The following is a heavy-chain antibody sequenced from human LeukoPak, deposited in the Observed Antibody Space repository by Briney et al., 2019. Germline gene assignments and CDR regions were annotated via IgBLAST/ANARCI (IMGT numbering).Heavy chain of an antibody. CDR2: IYYSGST. J-gene: IGHJ6*03. CDR3: ASSPRDFYYYGSGSYYNHYYMDV. CDR1: GGSISSGSYY. Sequence: PSETLSLTCTVSGGSISSGSYYWSWIRQPAGKGLEWIGYIYYSGSTNYNPSLKSRVTISVDTSKNQFSLKLSSVTAADTAVYYCASSPRDFYYYGSGSYYNHYYMDVWGKGTTVTVSS. V-gene: IGHV4-61*10. D-gene: IGHD3-10*01.